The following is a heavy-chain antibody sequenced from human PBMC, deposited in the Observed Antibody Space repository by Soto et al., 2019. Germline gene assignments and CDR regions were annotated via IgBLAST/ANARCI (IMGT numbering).Heavy chain of an antibody. V-gene: IGHV3-23*01. Sequence: LSLTCAASGFTFSSYAMSWVRQAPGKGLEWVSAISGSGGSTYYADSVKGRFTISRDNSKNTLYLQMNSLRAEDTAVYYCAKTPDLLVGATEYFQHWGQGTLVTVSS. CDR2: ISGSGGST. J-gene: IGHJ1*01. CDR3: AKTPDLLVGATEYFQH. D-gene: IGHD1-26*01. CDR1: GFTFSSYA.